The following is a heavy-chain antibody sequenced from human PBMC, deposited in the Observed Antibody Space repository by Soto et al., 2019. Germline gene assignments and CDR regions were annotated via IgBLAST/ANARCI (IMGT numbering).Heavy chain of an antibody. J-gene: IGHJ5*02. V-gene: IGHV3-30*18. CDR3: AKIPTHYGSGSSLGSGP. Sequence: PGGSLRLSCASSGFTFSSYGMHWVRQAPGKGLEWVAVISYDGSNKYYADSVKGRFTISRDNSKNTLYLQMNSLRAEDTAVYYCAKIPTHYGSGSSLGSGPWGQGTLVTVSS. CDR2: ISYDGSNK. D-gene: IGHD3-10*01. CDR1: GFTFSSYG.